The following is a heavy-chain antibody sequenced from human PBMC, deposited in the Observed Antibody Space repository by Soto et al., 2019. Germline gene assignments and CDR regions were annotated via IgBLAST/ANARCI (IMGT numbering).Heavy chain of an antibody. CDR2: ISYDGSKK. V-gene: IGHV3-30*18. J-gene: IGHJ6*03. CDR1: GFNFTNHG. Sequence: QVQLVESGGRAVQPGRSLSLSCAASGFNFTNHGMHWVRQAPGKGLEWVAAISYDGSKKFSADSVKGRFTISRDNSKNTLYLQMDSLTAEDTAVYYCAKEGLRFGELSVDYYYMDVWGTGTTVTVSS. D-gene: IGHD3-10*01. CDR3: AKEGLRFGELSVDYYYMDV.